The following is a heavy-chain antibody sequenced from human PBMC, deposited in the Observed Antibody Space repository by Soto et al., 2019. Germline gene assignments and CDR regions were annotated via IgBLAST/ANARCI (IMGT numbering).Heavy chain of an antibody. V-gene: IGHV3-30-3*01. D-gene: IGHD2-15*01. CDR3: AKDRYCSGGSCYYQNYYYYGMDV. Sequence: GGSLRLSCAASGFSFSISPMHWVRQAPGKGPEWVALISYDGTNKFYADSVKGRFTISRDNSKSTLYLQVDSLRPEDAAVYYCAKDRYCSGGSCYYQNYYYYGMDVWGQGTTVTVSS. CDR2: ISYDGTNK. CDR1: GFSFSISP. J-gene: IGHJ6*02.